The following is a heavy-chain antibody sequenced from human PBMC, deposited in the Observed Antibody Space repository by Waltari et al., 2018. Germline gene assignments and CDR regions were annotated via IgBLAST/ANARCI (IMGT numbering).Heavy chain of an antibody. J-gene: IGHJ3*02. V-gene: IGHV3-21*01. Sequence: EVQLVESGGGLVKPGGSLRLSCAASGFTFSSYSMNWVRQAPGKALEWVSSISSSSSYIYYADSVKGRFTISRDNAKNSLYLQMNSLRAEDTAVYYCARDTGSHDAFDIWGQGTMVTVSS. CDR2: ISSSSSYI. CDR1: GFTFSSYS. CDR3: ARDTGSHDAFDI. D-gene: IGHD4-17*01.